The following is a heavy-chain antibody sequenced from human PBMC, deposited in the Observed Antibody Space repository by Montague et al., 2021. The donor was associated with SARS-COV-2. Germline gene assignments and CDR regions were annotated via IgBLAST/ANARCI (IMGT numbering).Heavy chain of an antibody. J-gene: IGHJ4*02. CDR2: ISYDGSNK. D-gene: IGHD6-13*01. CDR3: ARDDDSSSWRYYFDY. Sequence: SLRLSCAASGFTFSSYSMHWVRQAPGKGLVWAALISYDGSNKYYADSVKGRFTISRDNSKNTLYLQMNSLRAEDTAVYYCARDDDSSSWRYYFDYWGQGTLVTVSS. CDR1: GFTFSSYS. V-gene: IGHV3-30*04.